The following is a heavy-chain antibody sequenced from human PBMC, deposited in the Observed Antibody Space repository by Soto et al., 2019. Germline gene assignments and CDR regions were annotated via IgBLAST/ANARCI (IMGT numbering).Heavy chain of an antibody. CDR1: GGTIISGDYC. Sequence: PSETLRLTWTVSGGTIISGDYCWSRHSKPPGKGLEWIGYIYYSGSTYYNPSLKSRVTISVDTSKNQFSLKLSSVTAADTAVYYCAREVVGKAYNWFDPWGQGTLVTVSS. V-gene: IGHV4-30-4*01. CDR2: IYYSGST. D-gene: IGHD1-26*01. J-gene: IGHJ5*02. CDR3: AREVVGKAYNWFDP.